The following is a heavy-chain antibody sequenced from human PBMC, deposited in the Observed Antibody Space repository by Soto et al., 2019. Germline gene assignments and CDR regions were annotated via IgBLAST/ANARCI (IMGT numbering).Heavy chain of an antibody. J-gene: IGHJ4*02. CDR1: GGSISSYY. D-gene: IGHD2-2*01. V-gene: IGHV4-59*08. Sequence: LSLTCTVSGGSISSYYWSWIRQPPGKGLEWIGYSYYSGSTNYNPSLKSRVTISVDTSKNQFSLKLSSVTAADTAVYYCARQRSIPPHNFDYWGQGTLVTVSS. CDR3: ARQRSIPPHNFDY. CDR2: SYYSGST.